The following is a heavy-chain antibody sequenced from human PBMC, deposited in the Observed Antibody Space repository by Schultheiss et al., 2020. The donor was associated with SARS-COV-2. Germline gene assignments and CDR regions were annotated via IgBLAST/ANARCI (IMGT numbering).Heavy chain of an antibody. Sequence: SETLSLTCTVSGGSISSGNYYWSWIRQPAGKGLEWIGRIYTTGSTNYNPSLKSRVTMSVDTSKNQFSLKLSSVTAADTAVYYCARHNNVCTNGICYTYYYYALDVWGQGTTVTVSS. D-gene: IGHD2-8*01. CDR3: ARHNNVCTNGICYTYYYYALDV. J-gene: IGHJ6*02. V-gene: IGHV4-61*02. CDR1: GGSISSGNYY. CDR2: IYTTGST.